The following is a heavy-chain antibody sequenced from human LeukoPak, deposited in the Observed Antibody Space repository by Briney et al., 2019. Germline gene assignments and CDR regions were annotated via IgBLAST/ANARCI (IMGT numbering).Heavy chain of an antibody. D-gene: IGHD3-10*01. CDR2: INTDGSST. J-gene: IGHJ3*02. V-gene: IGHV3-74*03. Sequence: GGSLRLSCAASGFTFSSYSMHWVRQAPGKGLVWVSHINTDGSSTMYADSVKGRFTISRDNSKNTLYLQMNSLRAEDTAVYYCARDPGDYYGSGSSDAFDIWGQGTMVTVSS. CDR1: GFTFSSYS. CDR3: ARDPGDYYGSGSSDAFDI.